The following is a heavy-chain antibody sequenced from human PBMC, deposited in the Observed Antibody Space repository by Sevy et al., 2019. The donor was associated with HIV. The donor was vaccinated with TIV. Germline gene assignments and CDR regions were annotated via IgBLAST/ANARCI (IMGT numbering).Heavy chain of an antibody. D-gene: IGHD3-22*01. CDR1: GFTFSSYW. J-gene: IGHJ2*01. CDR3: ARDLYYYDSSGYYHTNWYFDL. CDR2: IKQDGSEK. Sequence: GGSLRLSCAASGFTFSSYWMSWVRQAPGKGLEWVANIKQDGSEKYYVDSVKGRFTISRDNAKNSLYLQMNSLRVEDTAVYYCARDLYYYDSSGYYHTNWYFDLWGRGTLVTVSS. V-gene: IGHV3-7*03.